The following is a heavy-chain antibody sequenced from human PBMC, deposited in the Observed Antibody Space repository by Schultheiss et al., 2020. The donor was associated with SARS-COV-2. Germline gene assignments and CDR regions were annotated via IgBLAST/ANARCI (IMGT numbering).Heavy chain of an antibody. J-gene: IGHJ5*02. CDR2: VTHSGST. V-gene: IGHV4-34*01. CDR1: GGSFSDHY. Sequence: SETLSLTCAVSGGSFSDHYCTWIRQSPGKGLEYIGEVTHSGSTDYNPSLKSRVTISLDTSKNQFSLNLTAVTAADTAIYYCARRRYFDWFDPWGQGTLVTVSS. D-gene: IGHD3-9*01. CDR3: ARRRYFDWFDP.